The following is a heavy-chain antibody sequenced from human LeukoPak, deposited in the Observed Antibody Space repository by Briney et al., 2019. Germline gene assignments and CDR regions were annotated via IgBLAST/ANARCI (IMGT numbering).Heavy chain of an antibody. Sequence: SETLSLTCDVSGGSVRSYWWGWVRQPAGKGLEWLGRIYSTGSTRFNPSLKSRLTLSIDTSTNQFSLKLTSVTAADTSVYFCARQGYTVSYYFLDYWSQGTLVTVSS. D-gene: IGHD1-26*01. J-gene: IGHJ4*02. CDR2: IYSTGST. V-gene: IGHV4-4*07. CDR1: GGSVRSYW. CDR3: ARQGYTVSYYFLDY.